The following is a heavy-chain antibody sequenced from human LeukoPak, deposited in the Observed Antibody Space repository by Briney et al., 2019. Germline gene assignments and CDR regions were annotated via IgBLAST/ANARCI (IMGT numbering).Heavy chain of an antibody. CDR3: ARSVGATTAPLDY. Sequence: SETLSLTCTVSGGSIRSYYWSWIRQPPGKGLEWIGYIYYSGSTNYNPSLKCRVTISVDTSKNLFSLKVRFVTAADTAVYYCARSVGATTAPLDYWGQGTLVTVSS. CDR2: IYYSGST. CDR1: GGSIRSYY. V-gene: IGHV4-59*01. D-gene: IGHD1-26*01. J-gene: IGHJ4*02.